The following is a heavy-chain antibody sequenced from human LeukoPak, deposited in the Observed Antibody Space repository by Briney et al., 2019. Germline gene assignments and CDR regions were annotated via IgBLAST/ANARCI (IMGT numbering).Heavy chain of an antibody. CDR2: IIPILGVT. CDR1: GDSFISDA. CDR3: ATQSSGWHIYYFDH. Sequence: ASVKVSCKASGDSFISDAISGVRQVPGQGYEGVGRIIPILGVTHYALKFQGRVTITSDKSTSAADMELRSLTSDDTAVYYCATQSSGWHIYYFDHWGQGTLVTVSS. J-gene: IGHJ4*02. D-gene: IGHD6-25*01. V-gene: IGHV1-69*04.